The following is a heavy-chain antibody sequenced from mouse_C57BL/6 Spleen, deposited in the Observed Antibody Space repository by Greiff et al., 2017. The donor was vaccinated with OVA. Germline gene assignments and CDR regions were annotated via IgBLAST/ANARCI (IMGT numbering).Heavy chain of an antibody. CDR3: ASHYGYEDWYFDV. J-gene: IGHJ1*03. V-gene: IGHV1-76*01. CDR2: IYPGSGNT. Sequence: QVHVKQSGAELVRPGASVKLSCKASGYTFTDYYINWVKQRPGQGLEWIARIYPGSGNTYYNEKFKGKATLTAEKSSSTAYMQLSSLTSEDSAVYFCASHYGYEDWYFDVWGTGTTVTVSS. D-gene: IGHD2-2*01. CDR1: GYTFTDYY.